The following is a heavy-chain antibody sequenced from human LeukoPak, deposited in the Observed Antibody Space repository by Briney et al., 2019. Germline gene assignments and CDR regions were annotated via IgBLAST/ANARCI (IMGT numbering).Heavy chain of an antibody. CDR3: ARRGTDYYYYMDV. J-gene: IGHJ6*03. V-gene: IGHV1-2*02. CDR2: INPSSGGT. Sequence: ASVKVSCKASGYTFTGYYMHWVRQAPGQGLEWMGWINPSSGGTNYAQKFQGRVTMTRDTSISTAYMELSRLRSDDTAVYYCARRGTDYYYYMDVWGIGTTVTVSS. D-gene: IGHD1-1*01. CDR1: GYTFTGYY.